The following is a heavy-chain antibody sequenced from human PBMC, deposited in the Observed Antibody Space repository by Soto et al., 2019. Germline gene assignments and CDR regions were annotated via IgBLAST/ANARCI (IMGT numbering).Heavy chain of an antibody. J-gene: IGHJ5*02. V-gene: IGHV1-69*01. D-gene: IGHD3-22*01. CDR3: ARGVHDDSSGYSP. CDR1: GGTFSSYA. CDR2: IIPLFGTA. Sequence: QVQLVQSGAEVKKPGSSVKVSCKASGGTFSSYAIDWVRQAPGQGLEWMGGIIPLFGTAKHAQKFQGRITITADESTRTAYMELRSLRSEDTAVYYCARGVHDDSSGYSPWGQGTLVTVSS.